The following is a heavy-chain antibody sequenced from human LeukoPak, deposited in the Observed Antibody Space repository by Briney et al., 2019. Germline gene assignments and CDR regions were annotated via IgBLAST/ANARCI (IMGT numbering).Heavy chain of an antibody. J-gene: IGHJ4*02. CDR1: DFSVNNNY. V-gene: IGHV3-53*01. CDR2: MDTFGGI. Sequence: GGSLRLSCAASDFSVNNNYMNWVRQAQGKGLEWVSLMDTFGGIYYRDSVKGRFTISRDISKNTLYLQMNTLSAEDTAVYYCAGGSYYGSGGRPGYFDHWGQGILVTVSS. D-gene: IGHD3-10*01. CDR3: AGGSYYGSGGRPGYFDH.